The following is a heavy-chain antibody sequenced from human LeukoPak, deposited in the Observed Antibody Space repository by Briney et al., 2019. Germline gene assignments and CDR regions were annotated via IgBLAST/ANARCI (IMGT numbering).Heavy chain of an antibody. CDR1: GFTFSSYE. J-gene: IGHJ4*02. CDR3: AKGQTSGGWYEGNLDY. D-gene: IGHD6-19*01. Sequence: GWSLRLSCAASGFTFSSYEMNWVRQAPGKGLEWVSGISGSGGGTYYADSVTGRFTISRDNSKNTLYLQMKSLRAEDTAVYYCAKGQTSGGWYEGNLDYWGQGTLVTVSS. V-gene: IGHV3-23*01. CDR2: ISGSGGGT.